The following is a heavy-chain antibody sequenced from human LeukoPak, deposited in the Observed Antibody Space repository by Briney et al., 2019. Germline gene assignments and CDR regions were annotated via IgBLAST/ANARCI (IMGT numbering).Heavy chain of an antibody. CDR1: EFTFTSYG. D-gene: IGHD3-10*02. Sequence: PGGSLRLSCVASEFTFTSYGMHWVRQAPGKGLEWVAFLRYDGSNRSYADSVKGRFTISRDNSKNTLYLQMNSLRAEDTAVYYCAKDVDLFGELYFDSWGQETLVTVSS. CDR2: LRYDGSNR. CDR3: AKDVDLFGELYFDS. V-gene: IGHV3-30*02. J-gene: IGHJ4*02.